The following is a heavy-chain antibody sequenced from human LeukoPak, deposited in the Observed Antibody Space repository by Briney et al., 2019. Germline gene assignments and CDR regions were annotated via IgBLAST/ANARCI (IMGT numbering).Heavy chain of an antibody. D-gene: IGHD3-22*01. CDR2: IYTSGST. J-gene: IGHJ4*02. CDR1: GNSISSGDNY. Sequence: SETLSLTCTVSGNSISSGDNYWSWIRQPAGKGLEWIGRIYTSGSTNYKPSLKSRVIIPVDTSKNQFSLKLSSVTAADTAVYYCARTPYYYDSSGFSYYFDYWGQGTLVTISS. CDR3: ARTPYYYDSSGFSYYFDY. V-gene: IGHV4-61*02.